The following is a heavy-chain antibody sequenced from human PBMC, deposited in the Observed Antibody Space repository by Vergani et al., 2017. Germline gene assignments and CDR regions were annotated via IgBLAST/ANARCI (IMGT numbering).Heavy chain of an antibody. Sequence: QMQLVQSGPEVKKPGTSVKVSCKAPGFTFTSSAMQWVRQARGQRLEWIGWIVVGSGNTNYAQKFQERVTITRDMSTSTAYMGLSSLRSEDTAVYYCAAVWYSSGGGDYWGQGTLVTVSS. CDR2: IVVGSGNT. CDR1: GFTFTSSA. CDR3: AAVWYSSGGGDY. J-gene: IGHJ4*02. V-gene: IGHV1-58*02. D-gene: IGHD6-19*01.